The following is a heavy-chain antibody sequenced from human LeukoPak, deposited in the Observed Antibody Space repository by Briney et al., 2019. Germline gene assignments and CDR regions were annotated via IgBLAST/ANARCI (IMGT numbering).Heavy chain of an antibody. CDR2: INPNSGGT. CDR3: ARDWGEYSSSFDYYYYMDV. CDR1: GYTFTGYY. J-gene: IGHJ6*03. Sequence: ASVKVSCKASGYTFTGYYMHWVRQAPGQGLEWMGWINPNSGGTNYAQKFQGRVTMTRDTSISTAYMELSRLRSDDTAVYYCARDWGEYSSSFDYYYYMDVWGKGTTVTVSS. D-gene: IGHD6-6*01. V-gene: IGHV1-2*02.